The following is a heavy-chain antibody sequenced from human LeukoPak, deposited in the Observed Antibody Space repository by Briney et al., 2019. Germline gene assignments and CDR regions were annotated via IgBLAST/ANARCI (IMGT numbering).Heavy chain of an antibody. CDR2: LYSDGNT. D-gene: IGHD6-19*01. J-gene: IGHJ4*02. Sequence: GGSLRLSCAASGFIVSSNSMSWVRQAPGKGLEWVSLLYSDGNTHYADSVKGRFTISRDNSKNTLYLQMNSLRAEDTAVYYCAKHSSGFDYWGQGTLVTVSS. CDR3: AKHSSGFDY. CDR1: GFIVSSNS. V-gene: IGHV3-53*01.